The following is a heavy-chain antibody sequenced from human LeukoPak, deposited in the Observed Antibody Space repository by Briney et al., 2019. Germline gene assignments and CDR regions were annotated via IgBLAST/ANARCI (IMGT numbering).Heavy chain of an antibody. CDR2: IYPDDSDT. V-gene: IGHV5-51*01. Sequence: GESLKISCKASGYSFTSYWIGWVRQLPGKGLEWMGTIYPDDSDTRYSPSFQGQVTISADKSISTAYLLWSSLKASDTAMYYCARLVDTTMADYWGQGSLVTVSS. CDR1: GYSFTSYW. CDR3: ARLVDTTMADY. J-gene: IGHJ4*02. D-gene: IGHD5-18*01.